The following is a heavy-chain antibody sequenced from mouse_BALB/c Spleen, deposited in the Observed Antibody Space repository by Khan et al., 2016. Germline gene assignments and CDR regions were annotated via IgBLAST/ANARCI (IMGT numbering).Heavy chain of an antibody. J-gene: IGHJ4*01. V-gene: IGHV5-17*02. CDR3: ARRIVTRDYYGMDY. CDR1: GFNFSSFG. CDR2: ISSGSNTI. D-gene: IGHD2-5*01. Sequence: EVELVESGGGLVQPGGSRKLSCAASGFNFSSFGMHWVRQAPEKGLEWVVYISSGSNTIYYADTVKGRFTISRDNPKKTLFLQMTSLRSEATAMYFCARRIVTRDYYGMDYWGQGTSVTVSS.